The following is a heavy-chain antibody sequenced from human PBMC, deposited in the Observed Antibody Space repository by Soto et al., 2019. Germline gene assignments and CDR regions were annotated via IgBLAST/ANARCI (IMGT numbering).Heavy chain of an antibody. CDR3: AARPPDSSGRAPLDH. CDR2: IGASGGST. Sequence: EVQLLESGGGLVQPGGSLRLSCEASGITFSSHVMSWVRQAPGNGLEWVSSIGASGGSTDYADSVKGRFTSSRDNSRNTVYLQVSSPRAEDAAGYVCAARPPDSSGRAPLDHWGQGTLVAVSS. V-gene: IGHV3-23*01. J-gene: IGHJ4*02. CDR1: GITFSSHV. D-gene: IGHD3-10*01.